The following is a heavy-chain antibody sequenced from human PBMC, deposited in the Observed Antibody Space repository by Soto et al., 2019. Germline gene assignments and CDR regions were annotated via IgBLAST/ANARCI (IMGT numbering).Heavy chain of an antibody. CDR3: ARDSPIGSTFSGYDAIDS. J-gene: IGHJ4*02. D-gene: IGHD5-12*01. Sequence: GASVKVSCKASGGTFSTSTFTWVRQAPGQGLEWMGRTIPLLNVADYAQDFQGRLTITADKSTSTTYMELTSLTSKDTAVYYCARDSPIGSTFSGYDAIDSWGQGTMVTVS. V-gene: IGHV1-69*04. CDR1: GGTFSTST. CDR2: TIPLLNVA.